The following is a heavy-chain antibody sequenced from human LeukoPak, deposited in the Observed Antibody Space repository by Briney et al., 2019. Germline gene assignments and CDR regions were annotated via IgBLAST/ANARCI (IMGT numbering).Heavy chain of an antibody. CDR1: GFTFSDYY. J-gene: IGHJ3*02. CDR2: ISSSGSTI. CDR3: AKDQVISGSEASDI. Sequence: KTGGSLRLSCAASGFTFSDYYMSWIRQAPGKGLEWVSYISSSGSTIYYADSVKGRFTISRDNSWNTLYLQMSSLRAEDTAVYYCAKDQVISGSEASDIWGQGTMVTVSS. V-gene: IGHV3-11*01. D-gene: IGHD2-21*01.